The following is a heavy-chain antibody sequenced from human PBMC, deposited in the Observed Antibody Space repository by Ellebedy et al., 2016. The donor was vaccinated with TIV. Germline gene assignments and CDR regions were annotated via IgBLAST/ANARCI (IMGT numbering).Heavy chain of an antibody. CDR2: INPKRVGT. J-gene: IGHJ4*02. Sequence: AASVKVSCQASGYTFTDSYIHSLRHPPRQGLWWMGWINPKRVGTNYGQKFQGKVTMTTSTSTAYMELSRLRSDDTAVYYCTRSTDYDYLWGSYRPDLDDWGQGTLVSVSS. V-gene: IGHV1-2*02. CDR3: TRSTDYDYLWGSYRPDLDD. CDR1: GYTFTDSY. D-gene: IGHD3-16*02.